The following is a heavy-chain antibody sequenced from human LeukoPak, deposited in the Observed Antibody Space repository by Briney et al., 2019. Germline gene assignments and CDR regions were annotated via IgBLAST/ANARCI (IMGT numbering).Heavy chain of an antibody. CDR2: IIPTFGTA. V-gene: IGHV1-69*13. J-gene: IGHJ3*02. CDR3: ARWHGTTNYAFDI. D-gene: IGHD2-2*01. CDR1: GGTFSSYA. Sequence: GASGKVSCKASGGTFSSYAISWVRQAPGQGLEWMGGIIPTFGTANYAQKFQGRVTITADESTSTAYMELSSLRSEDTAVYYCARWHGTTNYAFDIWGQGTMVTVSS.